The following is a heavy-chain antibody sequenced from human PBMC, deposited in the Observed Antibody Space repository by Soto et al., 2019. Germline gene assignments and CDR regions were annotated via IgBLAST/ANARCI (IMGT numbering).Heavy chain of an antibody. CDR1: GGTFSSYA. CDR2: IIPIFGTA. CDR3: ARDSHDILTPAQDY. J-gene: IGHJ4*02. V-gene: IGHV1-69*06. D-gene: IGHD3-9*01. Sequence: GASVKVSCKASGGTFSSYAISWVRQAPGQGLEWMGGIIPIFGTANYAQKFQGRVTITADKSTSTAYMELSSLRSEDTAVYYCARDSHDILTPAQDYWGQGTLVTVSS.